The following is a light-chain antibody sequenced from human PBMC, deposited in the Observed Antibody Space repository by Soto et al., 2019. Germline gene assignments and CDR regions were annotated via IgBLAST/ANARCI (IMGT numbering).Light chain of an antibody. CDR2: EVT. Sequence: HPTSASRTLGHSVTISCTGTSSDVGGYDYVSWYQQRPGKAPKLLIHEVTKRPSGVPDRFSGSKSGNTASLTVSGLQAEDQADYYCSSYAGRTHYVFGTGTKVTVL. J-gene: IGLJ1*01. CDR3: SSYAGRTHYV. CDR1: SSDVGGYDY. V-gene: IGLV2-8*01.